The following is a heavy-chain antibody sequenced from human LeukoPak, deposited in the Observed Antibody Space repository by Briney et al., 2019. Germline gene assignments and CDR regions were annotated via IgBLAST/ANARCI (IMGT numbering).Heavy chain of an antibody. CDR1: GFTFSSYS. J-gene: IGHJ4*02. CDR2: ISSSSTTI. D-gene: IGHD3-3*01. CDR3: ARGPYKDFWSGFSDY. V-gene: IGHV3-48*01. Sequence: GGSLRLSCSASGFTFSSYSMNWVRQAPGKGLEWVSYISSSSTTIYYADSVKGRFTISRDNAKNSLYLHMNSLRVADTAVYYCARGPYKDFWSGFSDYWGQGTLVTVSS.